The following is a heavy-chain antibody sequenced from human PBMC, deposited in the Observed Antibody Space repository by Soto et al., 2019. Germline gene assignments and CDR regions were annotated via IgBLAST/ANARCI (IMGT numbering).Heavy chain of an antibody. CDR2: IYYSGNA. D-gene: IGHD1-26*01. V-gene: IGHV4-39*01. Sequence: SDTLSLTCTITGPSIISSTYYWGWSRQPPGKGLEWIGSIYYSGNAYYSPSLNSRVTMSVDTSKNQFSLRLSSVTAADTAVYYCARHGSNTGSYAEYFQHWGQGTLVTVS. CDR3: ARHGSNTGSYAEYFQH. J-gene: IGHJ1*01. CDR1: GPSIISSTYY.